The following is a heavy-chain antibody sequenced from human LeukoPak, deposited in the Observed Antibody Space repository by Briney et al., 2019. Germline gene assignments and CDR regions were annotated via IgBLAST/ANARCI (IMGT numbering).Heavy chain of an antibody. V-gene: IGHV4-38-2*01. CDR3: ASIAARVGFDY. CDR1: GYSVSSGYY. D-gene: IGHD6-6*01. J-gene: IGHJ4*02. CDR2: IYHSGST. Sequence: SETLSLTCAVSGYSVSSGYYWGWIRQPPGKGLEWIGSIYHSGSTYYNPSLKSRVTIPVDTSKYQFSLKLSSVTAADTAVYYCASIAARVGFDYWGQGTLVTVSS.